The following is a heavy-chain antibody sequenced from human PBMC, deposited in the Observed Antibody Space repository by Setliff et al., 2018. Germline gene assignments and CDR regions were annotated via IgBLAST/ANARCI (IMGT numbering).Heavy chain of an antibody. CDR1: GFTFSNYE. V-gene: IGHV3-48*03. Sequence: LRLSCAASGFTFSNYEMNWVRQAPGKGLEWVAFIRRSSGSDTYYADSVKGRFTISRDNAMNSLFLQMNSLRAEDTAIYYCARGPSMVVVSVAIPHVWGKGTTVTVSS. D-gene: IGHD2-2*01. J-gene: IGHJ6*04. CDR2: IRRSSGSDT. CDR3: ARGPSMVVVSVAIPHV.